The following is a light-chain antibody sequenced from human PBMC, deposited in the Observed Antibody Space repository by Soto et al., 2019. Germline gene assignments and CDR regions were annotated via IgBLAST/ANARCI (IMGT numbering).Light chain of an antibody. J-gene: IGLJ2*01. CDR3: CSYAGSSTGGVV. CDR1: SSDVGSYNL. CDR2: EGS. V-gene: IGLV2-23*01. Sequence: QSVLTQPASVSGSPGQSITISCTGTSSDVGSYNLVSWYQQHPGKAPKLMIYEGSKRPSGVSNRCSGSKSGNTASLTISGLQAEDEADYYCCSYAGSSTGGVVFGGGTKLTVL.